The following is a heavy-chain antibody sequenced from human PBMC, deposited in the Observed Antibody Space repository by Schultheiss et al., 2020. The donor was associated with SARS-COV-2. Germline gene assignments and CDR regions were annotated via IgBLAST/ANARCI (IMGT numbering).Heavy chain of an antibody. D-gene: IGHD6-19*01. V-gene: IGHV5-51*01. CDR1: GYSFTDYW. CDR2: IYPGDSDT. J-gene: IGHJ4*02. CDR3: ARRSRIAVAGTWD. Sequence: KVSCKGSGYSFTDYWIGWVRQMPGKGLEWMGIIYPGDSDTRYSPSFQGQVTISADKSISTAYLQWSSLKASDTAMYYCARRSRIAVAGTWDWGQGTLVTVSS.